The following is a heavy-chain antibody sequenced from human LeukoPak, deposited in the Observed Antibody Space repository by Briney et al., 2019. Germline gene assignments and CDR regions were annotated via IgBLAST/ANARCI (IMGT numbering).Heavy chain of an antibody. V-gene: IGHV3-64*01. CDR2: ISSNGGST. CDR1: GFTFSSYA. J-gene: IGHJ4*02. CDR3: ARATMGATYYY. D-gene: IGHD1-26*01. Sequence: GGSLTLSCAASGFTFSSYAMHWVRQAPGKGLEYVSAISSNGGSTYYANSVKGRFTISRDNSKNTLYLQMGSLRAEDMAVYYCARATMGATYYYGGQGTLVTVSA.